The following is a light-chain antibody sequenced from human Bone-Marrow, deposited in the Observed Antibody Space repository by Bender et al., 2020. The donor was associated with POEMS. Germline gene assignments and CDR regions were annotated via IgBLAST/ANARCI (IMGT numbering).Light chain of an antibody. CDR1: SSDIGSYNY. CDR2: DVS. J-gene: IGLJ3*02. CDR3: SSHTSSDTLVV. Sequence: QSALTQPASVSGSPGQSITISCTGTSSDIGSYNYVSWYQQHPGEAPKLMIYDVSDRPSGVSNRFSGSKSGNTASLTISGLQAEDEADYYCSSHTSSDTLVVFGGGTKLTVL. V-gene: IGLV2-14*01.